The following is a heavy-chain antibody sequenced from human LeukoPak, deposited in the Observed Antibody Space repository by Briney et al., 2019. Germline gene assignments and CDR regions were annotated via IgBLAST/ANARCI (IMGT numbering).Heavy chain of an antibody. J-gene: IGHJ4*02. CDR1: GFTFSSYS. V-gene: IGHV3-48*01. D-gene: IGHD6-6*01. Sequence: GGSLRLSCAASGFTFSSYSMNWVRQAPGKGLEGVSYISSSSSTIYYADSVKGRFAISRDNAKNSLYLEMNSLRAEDTAVYYCARDVEFLGSSSSGVDYWGQGTLVTVSS. CDR2: ISSSSSTI. CDR3: ARDVEFLGSSSSGVDY.